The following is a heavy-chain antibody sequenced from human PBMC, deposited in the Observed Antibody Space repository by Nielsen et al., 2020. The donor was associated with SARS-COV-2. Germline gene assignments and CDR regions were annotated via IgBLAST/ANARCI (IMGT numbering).Heavy chain of an antibody. CDR1: GFTFSGSA. CDR3: TRLSGPGDY. CDR2: IRSKANSYAT. Sequence: GGSLRHSCAASGFTFSGSAMHWVRQASGKGLEWVGRIRSKANSYATAYAASVKGRFTISRDDSKNTAYLQMNSLKTEDTAVYYCTRLSGPGDYWGQGTLVTVSS. D-gene: IGHD6-25*01. J-gene: IGHJ4*02. V-gene: IGHV3-73*01.